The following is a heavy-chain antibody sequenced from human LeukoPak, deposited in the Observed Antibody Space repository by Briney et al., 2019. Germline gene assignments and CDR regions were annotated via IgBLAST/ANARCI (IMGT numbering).Heavy chain of an antibody. CDR3: ARKYQLLRGFDF. V-gene: IGHV1-2*02. CDR1: GYTFTRYY. CDR2: INPNSGGT. Sequence: GASVKVSCKASGYTFTRYYMHWVRQAPGQGLEWMGWINPNSGGTNYAQKFQGRVTMTRDTSISTAYMELSRLRSDDTAVYYCARKYQLLRGFDFWGQGTLVTVSS. J-gene: IGHJ4*02. D-gene: IGHD2-2*01.